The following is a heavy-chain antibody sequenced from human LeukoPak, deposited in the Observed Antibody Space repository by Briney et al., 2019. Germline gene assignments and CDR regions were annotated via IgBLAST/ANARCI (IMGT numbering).Heavy chain of an antibody. D-gene: IGHD6-13*01. CDR2: IYSGGST. CDR3: ARSVTAAAYFFDY. V-gene: IGHV3-53*01. Sequence: PGGSLRLSCAASGFTVSSNYMSWVRQAPGKGLEWVSVIYSGGSTYYADSVKGRFTISRDNSKNTLYLQMNSLRAEDTAVYYCARSVTAAAYFFDYWGQGTLVTVSS. CDR1: GFTVSSNY. J-gene: IGHJ4*02.